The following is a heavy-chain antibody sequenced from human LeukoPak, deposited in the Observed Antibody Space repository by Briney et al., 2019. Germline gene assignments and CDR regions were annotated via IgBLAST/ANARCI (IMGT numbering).Heavy chain of an antibody. Sequence: GRSLRLSCAASGFTFDDYAMHWVRQAPGKGLEWVSGISWNSGSIGYADSVKGRFTISRDNAKNSLYLQMNSLRAEDTALYYCATGFGEFRTGSGGVPYDYWGQGTLVTVSS. J-gene: IGHJ4*02. V-gene: IGHV3-9*01. D-gene: IGHD3-10*01. CDR1: GFTFDDYA. CDR3: ATGFGEFRTGSGGVPYDY. CDR2: ISWNSGSI.